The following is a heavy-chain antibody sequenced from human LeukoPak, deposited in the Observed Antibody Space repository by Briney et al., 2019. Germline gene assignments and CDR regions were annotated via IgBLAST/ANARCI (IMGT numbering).Heavy chain of an antibody. D-gene: IGHD1-14*01. CDR1: GGSISSYY. CDR2: IYTSGST. CDR3: ARDGGPEPPYYYYYYGMDV. Sequence: SETLSLTCTVSGGSISSYYWSWIRQPAGKGLEWIGRIYTSGSTNYNPSLKSRVTMSVDTSKNQFSLKLSSVTAADTAVCYCARDGGPEPPYYYYYYGMDVWGQGTTVTVSS. V-gene: IGHV4-4*07. J-gene: IGHJ6*02.